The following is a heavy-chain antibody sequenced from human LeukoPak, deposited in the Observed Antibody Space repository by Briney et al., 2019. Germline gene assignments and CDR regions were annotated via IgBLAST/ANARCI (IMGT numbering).Heavy chain of an antibody. V-gene: IGHV3-48*04. Sequence: SGGSLRLSCAASGFTFSNAWMNWVRQAPGKGLEWVSYITSSGTTIYYADSVKGRFTVSRDNAKNSLYLQMNSLRAEDTAVYYCARDSSDSSGWYEGWFDPWGQGTLVTVSS. D-gene: IGHD6-19*01. CDR1: GFTFSNAW. CDR2: ITSSGTTI. J-gene: IGHJ5*02. CDR3: ARDSSDSSGWYEGWFDP.